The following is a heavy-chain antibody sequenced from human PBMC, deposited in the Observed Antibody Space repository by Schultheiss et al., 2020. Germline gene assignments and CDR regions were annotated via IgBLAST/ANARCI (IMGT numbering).Heavy chain of an antibody. CDR1: GFTFSSYA. CDR3: ARVDYIWGSYRRATNYFDY. D-gene: IGHD3-16*02. J-gene: IGHJ4*02. V-gene: IGHV3-73*01. Sequence: GESLRLSCAASGFTFSSYAMSWVRQAPGKGLEWVGFIRSKANSYATAYAASVKGRFTISRDDSKNTAYLQMNSLRAEDTAVYYCARVDYIWGSYRRATNYFDYWGQGTLVTVSS. CDR2: IRSKANSYAT.